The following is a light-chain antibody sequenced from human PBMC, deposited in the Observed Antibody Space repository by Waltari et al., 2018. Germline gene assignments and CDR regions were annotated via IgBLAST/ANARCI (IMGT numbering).Light chain of an antibody. J-gene: IGLJ2*01. CDR1: SGSIASNY. CDR3: QSYDSSMGV. V-gene: IGLV6-57*03. CDR2: EDN. Sequence: NFMLTQPHSVSESPGKTVTISCTRSSGSIASNYVQWYQQRPGSAPTTVIYEDNQRPSGVPDRFSGSIDSSSNSASLTISGLKTEDEAVYYCQSYDSSMGVFGGGTKLTVL.